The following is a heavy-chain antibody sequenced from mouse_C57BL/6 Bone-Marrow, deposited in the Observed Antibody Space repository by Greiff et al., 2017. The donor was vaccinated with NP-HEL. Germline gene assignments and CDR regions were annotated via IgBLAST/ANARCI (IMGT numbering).Heavy chain of an antibody. V-gene: IGHV1-85*01. Sequence: QVQLQHSGPELVKPGASVKLSCKASGYTFTSYDINWVKQRPGQGLEWIGWIYPRDGSTKYNEKFKGKATLTVDTSSSTAYMELHSLTSEDSAVYFCARYSYYGYPYAMDYWGQGTSVTVSS. D-gene: IGHD2-2*01. CDR3: ARYSYYGYPYAMDY. CDR2: IYPRDGST. J-gene: IGHJ4*01. CDR1: GYTFTSYD.